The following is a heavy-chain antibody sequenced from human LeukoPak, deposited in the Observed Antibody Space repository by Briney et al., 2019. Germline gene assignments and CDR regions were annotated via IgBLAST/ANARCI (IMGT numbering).Heavy chain of an antibody. Sequence: GASVKVSCKASGYTFTGYYMHWVRQAPGQGLEWMGWINPNSGGTNYAQKFQGRVTMTRDTSISTAYMELSRLRSDDTAVYYCARARVGSSTSWYPFDYWDQGTLVTVSS. J-gene: IGHJ4*02. CDR1: GYTFTGYY. CDR3: ARARVGSSTSWYPFDY. D-gene: IGHD2-2*01. V-gene: IGHV1-2*02. CDR2: INPNSGGT.